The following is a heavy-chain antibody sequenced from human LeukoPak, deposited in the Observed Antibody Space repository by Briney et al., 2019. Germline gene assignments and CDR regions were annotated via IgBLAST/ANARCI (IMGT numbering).Heavy chain of an antibody. D-gene: IGHD2-15*01. CDR3: ARGGGWRTSGPNWYFDL. V-gene: IGHV3-30*02. Sequence: GESLRLSCAASGMTFSSYGMHWVRQAPGKGLEWVAFIRYDGSNKYYADSVKGRFTISRDNSKNTLYLQMNSLRPEDTAVYYCARGGGWRTSGPNWYFDLWGRGTLVTVSS. CDR1: GMTFSSYG. J-gene: IGHJ2*01. CDR2: IRYDGSNK.